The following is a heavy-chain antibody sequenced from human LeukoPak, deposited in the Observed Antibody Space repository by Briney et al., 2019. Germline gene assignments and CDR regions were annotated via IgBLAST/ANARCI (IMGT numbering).Heavy chain of an antibody. Sequence: PGGSLRLSCAASGLTFHKYWMLWVRQAPGKGLESVSRVNTDGTVTTYADSVKGRFTVSRDNADNTMFLQMNSVRDEDTAVYYCATKQWLAPPPDSWGQGTPVTVSS. V-gene: IGHV3-74*01. D-gene: IGHD6-19*01. CDR3: ATKQWLAPPPDS. CDR1: GLTFHKYW. CDR2: VNTDGTVT. J-gene: IGHJ4*02.